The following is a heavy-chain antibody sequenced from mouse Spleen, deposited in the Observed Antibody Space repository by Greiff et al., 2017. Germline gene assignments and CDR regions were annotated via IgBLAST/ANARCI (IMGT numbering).Heavy chain of an antibody. V-gene: IGHV1-80*01. J-gene: IGHJ2*01. D-gene: IGHD1-1*01. Sequence: VQLQQSGAELVKPGASVKISCKASGYAFSSYWMNWVKQRPGKGLEWIGQIYPGDGDTNYNGKFKGKATLTADKSSSTAYMQLSSLTSEDSAVYFCARDYYDGSYGYWGQGTTLTVSS. CDR2: IYPGDGDT. CDR1: GYAFSSYW. CDR3: ARDYYDGSYGY.